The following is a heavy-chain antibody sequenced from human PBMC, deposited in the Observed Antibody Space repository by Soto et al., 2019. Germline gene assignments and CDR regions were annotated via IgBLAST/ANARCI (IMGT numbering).Heavy chain of an antibody. CDR1: GVSFSGYW. CDR3: ARDTPHNWFDS. Sequence: GGSLRLSCAASGVSFSGYWMHWVRQAPGKGLVWVSRIDTDGGVTNYADSVEGRFTISRDDAKNTLYLQMNSLRVEDTAVYYCARDTPHNWFDSWGQGILVTVSS. J-gene: IGHJ5*01. V-gene: IGHV3-74*01. CDR2: IDTDGGVT.